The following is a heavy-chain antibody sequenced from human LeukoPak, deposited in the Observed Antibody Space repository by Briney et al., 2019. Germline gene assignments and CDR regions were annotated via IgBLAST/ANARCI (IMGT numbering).Heavy chain of an antibody. CDR3: ARECDCSGGSCYHNWFAP. Sequence: PSETLSLTCTVSGGSISSGDYYWSWIRQPPGKGLEWIGYIYYSGSTYYNPSLKSRLTISVDTSKNQFSLKLSSVTAADTAVYYCARECDCSGGSCYHNWFAPWGQGTRVTVSS. J-gene: IGHJ5*02. V-gene: IGHV4-30-4*01. CDR1: GGSISSGDYY. D-gene: IGHD2-15*01. CDR2: IYYSGST.